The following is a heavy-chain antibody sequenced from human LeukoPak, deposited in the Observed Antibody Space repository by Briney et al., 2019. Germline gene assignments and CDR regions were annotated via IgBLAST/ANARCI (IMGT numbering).Heavy chain of an antibody. Sequence: GGYLRLSCAASEFTCSSYSMNWVRQAPGKGLEWVSYISSGSSTAYYADSVKGRFTISRDNAKNSLYLQMNSLRVEDTAVYYCARLSSSWYSDYWGQGTLVTVSS. CDR2: ISSGSSTA. J-gene: IGHJ4*02. D-gene: IGHD6-13*01. V-gene: IGHV3-48*04. CDR3: ARLSSSWYSDY. CDR1: EFTCSSYS.